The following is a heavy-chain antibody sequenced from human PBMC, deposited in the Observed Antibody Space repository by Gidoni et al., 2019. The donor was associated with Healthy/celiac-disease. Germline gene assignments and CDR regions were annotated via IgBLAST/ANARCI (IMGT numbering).Heavy chain of an antibody. CDR1: GFTFSSDS. CDR2: ISSSSSYI. D-gene: IGHD6-19*01. J-gene: IGHJ4*02. Sequence: EVQLVEYGGGLVKPGGSLRLSCAASGFTFSSDSMNWVRQAPGKGLEWVASISSSSSYIYYADSGKGRFTISRDNAKNSLYLQMNSLRAEDTAVYYCVLKQWLVSGGGEYWGQGTLVTVSS. V-gene: IGHV3-21*01. CDR3: VLKQWLVSGGGEY.